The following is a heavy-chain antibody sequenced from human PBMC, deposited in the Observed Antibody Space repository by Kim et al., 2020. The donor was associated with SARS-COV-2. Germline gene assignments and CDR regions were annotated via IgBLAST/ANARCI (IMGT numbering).Heavy chain of an antibody. CDR2: IYPGDSDT. V-gene: IGHV5-51*01. CDR1: GYSFTSYW. CDR3: ARARATFGGVIAFFDY. D-gene: IGHD3-16*02. J-gene: IGHJ4*02. Sequence: GESLKISCKGSGYSFTSYWIGWVRQMPGKGLEWMGIIYPGDSDTRYSPSFQGQVTISADKSISTAYLQWSSLKASDTAMYYCARARATFGGVIAFFDYWGQGTLVTVSS.